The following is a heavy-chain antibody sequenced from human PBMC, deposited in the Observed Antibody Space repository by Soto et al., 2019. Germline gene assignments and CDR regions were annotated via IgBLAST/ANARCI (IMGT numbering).Heavy chain of an antibody. J-gene: IGHJ5*02. CDR2: ISYDGSNK. CDR1: GFTFSSYA. Sequence: GGSLRLSCAASGFTFSSYAMHWVRQAPGKGLEWVAVISYDGSNKYYADSVKGRFTISRDNSKNTLYLQMNSLRAEDTAVYYCARDNRGSSGPWGQGTLVTASS. V-gene: IGHV3-30-3*01. D-gene: IGHD6-19*01. CDR3: ARDNRGSSGP.